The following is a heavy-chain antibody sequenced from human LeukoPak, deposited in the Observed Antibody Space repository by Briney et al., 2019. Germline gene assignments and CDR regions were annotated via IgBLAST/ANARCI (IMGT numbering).Heavy chain of an antibody. CDR2: TNTDGSIT. CDR3: GRDLGGRGGA. D-gene: IGHD1-26*01. V-gene: IGHV3-74*01. J-gene: IGHJ5*02. CDR1: GFSFSTYW. Sequence: RSGGSLRLSCAASGFSFSTYWMHCGRGVPGTGLVWVSRTNTDGSITAYADSVKGRFTITRDNAKDTHYLQLNSLRPEDMAVYYCGRDLGGRGGAWGQGTLVTVSS.